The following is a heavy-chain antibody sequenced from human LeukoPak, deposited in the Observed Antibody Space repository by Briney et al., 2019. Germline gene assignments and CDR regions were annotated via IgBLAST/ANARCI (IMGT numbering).Heavy chain of an antibody. CDR2: ISNSGGST. D-gene: IGHD6-19*01. CDR3: ANAYSSGWSPFDY. J-gene: IGHJ4*02. Sequence: GGSPRLSCAASGFTFSSYAMSWVRQAPGKGLEWVSAISNSGGSTYYADSVKGRFTISRDNSKNTLYLQMNSLRAEDTAVYHCANAYSSGWSPFDYWGQGTLVTVSS. CDR1: GFTFSSYA. V-gene: IGHV3-23*01.